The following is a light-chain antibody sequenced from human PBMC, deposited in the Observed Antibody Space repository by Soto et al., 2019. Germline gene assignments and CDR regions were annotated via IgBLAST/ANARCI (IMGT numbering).Light chain of an antibody. Sequence: EIVMTQSPATLSVSLGERATLSCRASQSVSSNLAWYQQKPGQAPRLLIYGASTRATGIPARFSGSGSGTEFTLTISRLQSEDFAVYYCQQYNNWPPGTFGQGTKLEI. V-gene: IGKV3D-15*01. CDR1: QSVSSN. CDR2: GAS. J-gene: IGKJ2*02. CDR3: QQYNNWPPGT.